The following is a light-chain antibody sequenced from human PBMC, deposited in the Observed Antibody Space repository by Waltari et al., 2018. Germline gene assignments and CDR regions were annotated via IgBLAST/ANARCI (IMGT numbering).Light chain of an antibody. J-gene: IGKJ1*01. CDR1: QSFRSS. CDR3: QQHNDWPRT. CDR2: VAF. Sequence: EIVMTQSPATLSVAPGERATLACRSSQSFRSSLAWYQQIPGQAPRLPIYVAFTRATGIPARFRGSGSDTEFTLTISSMQSEDFAIYYCQQHNDWPRTFGQGTKVEI. V-gene: IGKV3-15*01.